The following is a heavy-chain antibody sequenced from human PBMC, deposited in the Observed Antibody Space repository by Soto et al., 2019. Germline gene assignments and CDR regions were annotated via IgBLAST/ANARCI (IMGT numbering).Heavy chain of an antibody. D-gene: IGHD4-4*01. J-gene: IGHJ6*02. CDR1: GYSFTSYW. CDR2: IYPGDSDT. CDR3: ARHSNYAGNAHHYYYYGMDV. V-gene: IGHV5-51*01. Sequence: GESLKISCKGSGYSFTSYWIGWVRQMPGKGLEWMGIIYPGDSDTRYSPSFQGQVTISADKSISTAYLQWSSLKASDTAMYYCARHSNYAGNAHHYYYYGMDVWGQGTTVTVSS.